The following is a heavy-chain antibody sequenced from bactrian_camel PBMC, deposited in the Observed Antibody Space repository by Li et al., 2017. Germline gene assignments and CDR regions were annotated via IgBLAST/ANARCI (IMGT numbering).Heavy chain of an antibody. D-gene: IGHD2*01. Sequence: HVQLVESGGGSVHTGGSPRLSCAASGYTDTRNCMVWFRQAPGKEREGVAAISTSGGSTYYGVSVKGRFTISQDNAKNTVYLQMNSLKPEDTAMYYCAARGPYCYTKLSVRDFTYWGQGTQVTVS. CDR3: AARGPYCYTKLSVRDFTY. CDR2: ISTSGGST. J-gene: IGHJ6*01. CDR1: GYTDTRNC. V-gene: IGHV3S1*01.